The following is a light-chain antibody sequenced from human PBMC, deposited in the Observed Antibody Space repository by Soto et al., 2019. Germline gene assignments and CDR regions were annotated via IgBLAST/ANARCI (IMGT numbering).Light chain of an antibody. J-gene: IGKJ5*01. Sequence: EIVLTQSPATLSLSPGERATLSCRASQSVSSSYLAWYQQKPGQAPRLLIYGASSRATGIPDRFSGSGSGTDFTLTISSLEPEDFAVYYCQQYGGTPPITFGQGTRLEIK. CDR1: QSVSSSY. CDR3: QQYGGTPPIT. V-gene: IGKV3-20*01. CDR2: GAS.